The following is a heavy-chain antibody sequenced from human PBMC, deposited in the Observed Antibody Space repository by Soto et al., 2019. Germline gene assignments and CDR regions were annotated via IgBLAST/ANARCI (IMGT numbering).Heavy chain of an antibody. CDR1: GGTFSSYA. CDR2: IIPIFGTA. V-gene: IGHV1-69*06. Sequence: SVKVSCKASGGTFSSYAISWVRQAPGQGLEWMGGIIPIFGTANYAQKFQGRVTITADKSTSTAYMELSSLRSEDTAVYYCARCIAAAGRITGTYYYYYGMDVWGQGTTVTVSS. CDR3: ARCIAAAGRITGTYYYYYGMDV. J-gene: IGHJ6*02. D-gene: IGHD6-13*01.